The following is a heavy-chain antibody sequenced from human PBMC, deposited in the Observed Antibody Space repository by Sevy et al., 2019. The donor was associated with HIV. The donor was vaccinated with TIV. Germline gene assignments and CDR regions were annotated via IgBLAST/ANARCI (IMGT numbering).Heavy chain of an antibody. J-gene: IGHJ4*02. V-gene: IGHV3-15*01. D-gene: IGHD2-2*01. CDR2: IKSKTDGGTT. CDR1: GFTFSNAW. Sequence: GESLKISCAASGFTFSNAWMSWVRQAPGKGLEWVGRIKSKTDGGTTDYAAPVKGRFTISRDDSKNTLYLQMNSLKTEDTAVYYCYQHDGYFDYWGQGTLVTVSS. CDR3: YQHDGYFDY.